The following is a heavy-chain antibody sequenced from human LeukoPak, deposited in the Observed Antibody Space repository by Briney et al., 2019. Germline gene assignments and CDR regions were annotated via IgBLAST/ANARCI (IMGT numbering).Heavy chain of an antibody. J-gene: IGHJ4*02. CDR1: GGSISSYY. CDR3: ATYRRLWGSGSPFDY. D-gene: IGHD3-10*01. CDR2: IYYSGST. V-gene: IGHV4-59*12. Sequence: PSETLSLTCTVSGGSISSYYWSWIRQPPGKGLEWIGYIYYSGSTNYNPSLKSRVTISVDTSKNQFPLKLSSVTAADTAVYYCATYRRLWGSGSPFDYWGQGTLVTVSS.